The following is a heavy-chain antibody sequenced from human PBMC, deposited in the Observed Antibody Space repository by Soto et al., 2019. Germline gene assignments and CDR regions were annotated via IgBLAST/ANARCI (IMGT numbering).Heavy chain of an antibody. Sequence: VLLVESGEGLVKPGGSLRLSCAASGFTFNSYSVNWVRQAPGKGLEWVSSITSSGTYIYYADSVKGRFTISRDNAKNSLYLQLNSLRAEDTAVYYCAREVTTGTFDSWGQGTLVTVSS. CDR2: ITSSGTYI. D-gene: IGHD1-1*01. J-gene: IGHJ5*01. V-gene: IGHV3-21*01. CDR3: AREVTTGTFDS. CDR1: GFTFNSYS.